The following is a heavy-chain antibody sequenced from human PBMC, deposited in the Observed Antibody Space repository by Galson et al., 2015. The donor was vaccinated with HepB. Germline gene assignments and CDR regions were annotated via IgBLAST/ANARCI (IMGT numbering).Heavy chain of an antibody. J-gene: IGHJ4*02. CDR3: ATDYYSVAMNY. D-gene: IGHD3-10*01. CDR2: ISDSGGNT. V-gene: IGHV3-23*01. Sequence: SLRLSCAASGFTFSSYAMSWVRQAPGKGLEWVSAISDSGGNTYYADSVKGRFTISRDSSKNTLYLQMNSLRAEDTAVYYCATDYYSVAMNYWGQGTLVTVSS. CDR1: GFTFSSYA.